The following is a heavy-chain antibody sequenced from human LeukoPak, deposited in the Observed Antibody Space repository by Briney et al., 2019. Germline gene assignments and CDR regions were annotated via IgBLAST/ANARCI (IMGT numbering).Heavy chain of an antibody. V-gene: IGHV3-33*01. CDR3: VRAGALVIREYYFDY. CDR2: IWYDGSNR. D-gene: IGHD3-9*01. CDR1: GFIFSNYG. J-gene: IGHJ4*02. Sequence: GGSLRLSCAVSGFIFSNYGMHWVRQAPGKGLEWVAVIWYDGSNRYYADSVKGRFTISRDNSENTLYLQMNSLRAEDTAVYYCVRAGALVIREYYFDYWGQGTLVTVSS.